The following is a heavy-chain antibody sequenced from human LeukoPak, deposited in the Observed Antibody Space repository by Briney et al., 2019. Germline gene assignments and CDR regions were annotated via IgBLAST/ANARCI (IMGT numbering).Heavy chain of an antibody. D-gene: IGHD6-25*01. V-gene: IGHV3-23*01. CDR1: GFSFRSYA. Sequence: GGSLRLSCVGSGFSFRSYAMNWARQAPGGGLEGVSVISGSGDTTYHADSVKGRLTISRDNSKNTLYLEMNSLRTNDTAIYFCAQGNGYSSAPPKFYSYMDVWGKGTTVTVSS. J-gene: IGHJ6*03. CDR2: ISGSGDTT. CDR3: AQGNGYSSAPPKFYSYMDV.